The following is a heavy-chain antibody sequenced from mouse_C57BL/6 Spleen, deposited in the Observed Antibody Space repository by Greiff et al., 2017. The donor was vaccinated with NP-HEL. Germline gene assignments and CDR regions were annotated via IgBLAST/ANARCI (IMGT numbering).Heavy chain of an antibody. CDR2: ISSGGSYT. CDR1: GFTFSSYG. CDR3: ARHGGATVVARDAMDY. Sequence: EVQRVESGGDLVKPGGSLKLSCAASGFTFSSYGMSWVRQTPDKRLEWVATISSGGSYTYYPDSVKGRFTISRDNAKNTLYLQMSSLKSEDTAMYYCARHGGATVVARDAMDYWGQGTSVTVSS. D-gene: IGHD1-1*01. J-gene: IGHJ4*01. V-gene: IGHV5-6*01.